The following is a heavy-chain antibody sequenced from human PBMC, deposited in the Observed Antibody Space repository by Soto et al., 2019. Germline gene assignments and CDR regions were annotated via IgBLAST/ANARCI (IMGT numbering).Heavy chain of an antibody. D-gene: IGHD1-26*01. V-gene: IGHV3-23*01. CDR2: ISGSGDKT. J-gene: IGHJ4*02. CDR1: GITFSNYA. Sequence: EGSLRLSCAASGITFSNYAISWVRQAPGKGLEWVSGISGSGDKTYYADSVEGRFTISRDNSKKTLYLQMNSLRAEDTAVYYCAKDLYSTNYGRFDYWGQGTLVTVSS. CDR3: AKDLYSTNYGRFDY.